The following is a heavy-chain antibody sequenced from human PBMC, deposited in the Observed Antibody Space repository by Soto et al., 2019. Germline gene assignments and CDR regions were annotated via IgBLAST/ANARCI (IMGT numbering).Heavy chain of an antibody. CDR1: GGSFSGYY. V-gene: IGHV4-34*01. D-gene: IGHD6-13*01. Sequence: SETLSLTCAVYGGSFSGYYWSWIRQPPGKGLEWIGEINHSGSTNYNPSLKSRVTISVDTSKNQFSLKLSSVTAADTAVYYCASGYSSSWPSYFDYWGQGTLVTVSS. J-gene: IGHJ4*02. CDR3: ASGYSSSWPSYFDY. CDR2: INHSGST.